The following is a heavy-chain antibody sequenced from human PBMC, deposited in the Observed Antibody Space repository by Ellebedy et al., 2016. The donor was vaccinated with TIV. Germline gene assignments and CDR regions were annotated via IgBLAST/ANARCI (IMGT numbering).Heavy chain of an antibody. CDR2: IKQDGSEK. CDR3: AMGVTGSSSWYPYYYFDY. D-gene: IGHD6-13*01. CDR1: GFTFSSYW. V-gene: IGHV3-7*01. Sequence: GESLKISXAASGFTFSSYWMSWVRQAPGKGLEWVANIKQDGSEKYYVDSVKGRFTISRDNAKNSLYLQMNSLRAEDTAVYYCAMGVTGSSSWYPYYYFDYWGQGTLVTVSS. J-gene: IGHJ4*02.